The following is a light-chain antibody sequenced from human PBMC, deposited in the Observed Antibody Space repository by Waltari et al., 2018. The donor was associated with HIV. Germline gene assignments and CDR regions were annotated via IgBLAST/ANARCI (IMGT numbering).Light chain of an antibody. CDR2: EAS. Sequence: DLQITQSPSSLSASVTDNVTLTCRASQSIGHYVNWYPQKPGKAPNLLLYEASTLEGGVPSRFSGGGSGADVTLAISSLQPEDFATYDCQQSYRAPVTFGPGTTVHIK. CDR3: QQSYRAPVT. J-gene: IGKJ3*01. CDR1: QSIGHY. V-gene: IGKV1-39*01.